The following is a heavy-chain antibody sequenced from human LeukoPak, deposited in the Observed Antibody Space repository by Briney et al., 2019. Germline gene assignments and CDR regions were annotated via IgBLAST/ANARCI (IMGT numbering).Heavy chain of an antibody. CDR1: GGSTSSCY. CDR2: IYTSRST. Sequence: SETLSLTCTVSGGSTSSCYWSWIRQPAGKGLEGVGRIYTSRSTNYSPSLKSRVTISVDTSKNQFSLKLSSVTAADTAVYYCARDSSVPATISYYGMHVRGQATTVTVSS. V-gene: IGHV4-4*07. J-gene: IGHJ6*02. D-gene: IGHD2-2*01. CDR3: ARDSSVPATISYYGMHV.